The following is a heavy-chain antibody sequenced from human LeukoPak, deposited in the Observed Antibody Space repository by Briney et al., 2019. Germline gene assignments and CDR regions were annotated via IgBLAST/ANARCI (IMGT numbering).Heavy chain of an antibody. Sequence: GGSLRLSCEASGFTFSSYEMNWVRQAPGKGLEWILYIETSGSPIYYADSVKGRFTISRDNAKYSLYLQMNSLRAEDTAIYYCARSEHSSSSFDYWGQGTLVTVSS. CDR1: GFTFSSYE. J-gene: IGHJ4*02. CDR2: IETSGSPI. V-gene: IGHV3-48*03. D-gene: IGHD6-6*01. CDR3: ARSEHSSSSFDY.